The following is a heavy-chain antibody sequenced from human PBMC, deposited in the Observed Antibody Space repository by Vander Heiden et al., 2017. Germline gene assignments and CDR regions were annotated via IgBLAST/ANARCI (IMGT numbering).Heavy chain of an antibody. CDR2: IYPGDSDT. CDR3: ARRGYCTNGVCYSLLDY. CDR1: GYSFPSYW. D-gene: IGHD2-8*01. V-gene: IGHV5-51*01. Sequence: EVQLVQSGAEVKKPGESLKISCKGSGYSFPSYWIGWVRQMPGKAREWMGIIYPGDSDTRSSPSFQGQVTISADKSISTAYLQWSSLKASDTAMYYCARRGYCTNGVCYSLLDYWGQGTLVTVSS. J-gene: IGHJ4*02.